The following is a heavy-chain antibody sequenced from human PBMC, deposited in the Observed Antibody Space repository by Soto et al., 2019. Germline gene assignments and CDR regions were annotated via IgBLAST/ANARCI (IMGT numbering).Heavy chain of an antibody. V-gene: IGHV4-39*01. J-gene: IGHJ4*02. Sequence: PSETLSLTCTFSCDAIISSTYYWGCIRQPPGKGLEWIGSIFYTGRTFDNPSLKSRVTVSMDTSKNQFSLKLSSVTAADTAVYYCARQSRYYYDSSGYPDYRGQGTLVTVSS. CDR1: CDAIISSTYY. D-gene: IGHD3-22*01. CDR3: ARQSRYYYDSSGYPDY. CDR2: IFYTGRT.